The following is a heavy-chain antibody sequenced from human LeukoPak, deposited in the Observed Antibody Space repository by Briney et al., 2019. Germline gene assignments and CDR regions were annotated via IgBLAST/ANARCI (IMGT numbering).Heavy chain of an antibody. CDR1: GGSISNFY. Sequence: SETLSLTCTVSGGSISNFYWTWIRQPPGKGLEWIGYIYYSGNIYYSGNTNHNPSLKSRVTVSLDTSKNQFSLKLTSVTAADTAVYYCAGHHPRNTVDFWGQGTLVTVSS. CDR2: IYYSGNIYYSGNT. J-gene: IGHJ4*02. V-gene: IGHV4-59*08. D-gene: IGHD2/OR15-2a*01. CDR3: AGHHPRNTVDF.